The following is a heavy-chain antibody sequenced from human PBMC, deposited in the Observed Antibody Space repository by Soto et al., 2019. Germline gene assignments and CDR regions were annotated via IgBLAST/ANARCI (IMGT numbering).Heavy chain of an antibody. CDR1: GFTFSSYA. J-gene: IGHJ4*02. CDR2: ISYDGSNK. CDR3: ARDLSCGYNQLLILGRLYY. Sequence: QVQLVESGGGVVQPGRSLRLSCAASGFTFSSYAMHWVRQAPGKGLEWVAVISYDGSNKYYADSVKGRFTISRDNSKNTLYLQMNSWIAEETAVYYCARDLSCGYNQLLILGRLYYWGQGTLVTVSS. V-gene: IGHV3-30-3*01. D-gene: IGHD2-2*01.